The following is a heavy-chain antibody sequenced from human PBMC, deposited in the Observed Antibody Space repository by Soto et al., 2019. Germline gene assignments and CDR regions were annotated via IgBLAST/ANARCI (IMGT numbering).Heavy chain of an antibody. J-gene: IGHJ4*02. Sequence: QVQLVESGGGVVQPGRSLRLSCAASGFTFSSYAMHWVRQAPGKGLAWVAVISYDGSNKYYADSVKGRFTISRDNSKNTLYLQMNSLRAEDTAVYYCAREPIGYYDSSGYAVFAYLRQGTLVTVSS. D-gene: IGHD3-22*01. CDR1: GFTFSSYA. V-gene: IGHV3-30-3*01. CDR2: ISYDGSNK. CDR3: AREPIGYYDSSGYAVFAY.